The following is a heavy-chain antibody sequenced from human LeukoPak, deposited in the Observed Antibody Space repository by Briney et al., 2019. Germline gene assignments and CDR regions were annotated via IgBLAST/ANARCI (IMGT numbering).Heavy chain of an antibody. J-gene: IGHJ4*02. Sequence: SVKVSCKASGGTFSSYAISWVRQAPGQGLEWMGGITPIFGTANYAQKFQGRVTITTDESTSTAYMELSSLRSEDTAVYYCARLRYGSGSYYDYWGQGTLVTVSS. D-gene: IGHD3-10*01. CDR1: GGTFSSYA. V-gene: IGHV1-69*05. CDR3: ARLRYGSGSYYDY. CDR2: ITPIFGTA.